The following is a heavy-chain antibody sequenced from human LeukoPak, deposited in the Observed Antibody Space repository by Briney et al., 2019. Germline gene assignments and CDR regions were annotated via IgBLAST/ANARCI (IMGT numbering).Heavy chain of an antibody. J-gene: IGHJ2*01. CDR3: ARVTVTSYRYFDL. D-gene: IGHD4-17*01. V-gene: IGHV4-4*07. Sequence: SETLSLTCTVSGGSISSYYWSWIRQPAGKGLEWIGRIYTTGSTNYNPSLKSRVTMSVDTSKNQFSLKLTSVTAADTAVYYCARVTVTSYRYFDLWSRGTLVTVFS. CDR2: IYTTGST. CDR1: GGSISSYY.